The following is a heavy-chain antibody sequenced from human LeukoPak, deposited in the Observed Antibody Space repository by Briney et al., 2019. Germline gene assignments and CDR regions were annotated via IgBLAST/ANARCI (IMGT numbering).Heavy chain of an antibody. J-gene: IGHJ4*02. CDR1: GFTFSIFW. V-gene: IGHV3-74*03. Sequence: GGSLRLSCAASGFTFSIFWVHWVRQAPGEGVVWVSRINRDGSTTKYADSVKGRFTVSRDNAKNTLNLQMNSLRAEDTAVYYCARDKKSGESSEIDYWGQGTLVTVSS. CDR2: INRDGSTT. CDR3: ARDKKSGESSEIDY. D-gene: IGHD3-10*01.